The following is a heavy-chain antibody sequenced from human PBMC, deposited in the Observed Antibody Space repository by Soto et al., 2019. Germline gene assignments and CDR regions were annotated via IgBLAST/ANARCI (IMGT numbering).Heavy chain of an antibody. V-gene: IGHV3-48*02. CDR1: GFTISGCS. CDR3: VRDRDLDRDMVHADL. D-gene: IGHD5-18*01. CDR2: ITIRTGNI. J-gene: IGHJ4*01. Sequence: PGGSLRLSCEASGFTISGCSMNWVRQAPGKGLEWLAYITIRTGNIVYADTVRGRFTISADNAENSVFLQMSSLRDEDTAVYFCVRDRDLDRDMVHADLWGQGTLVTSPQ.